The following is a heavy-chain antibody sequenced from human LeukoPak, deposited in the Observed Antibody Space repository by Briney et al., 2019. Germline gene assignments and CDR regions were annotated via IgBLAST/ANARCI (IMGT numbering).Heavy chain of an antibody. D-gene: IGHD2-2*01. J-gene: IGHJ4*02. V-gene: IGHV3-7*03. CDR2: IKHDASEK. CDR1: GVTFSSYW. Sequence: GGSLRLSCAASGVTFSSYWMSWVRQAPGKGLEWVANIKHDASEKYFMESLKGRFTISRDNAKNSLYLQMNSLRAEDTAVYYCARESIVVVPAATYDYWGQGTLVTVSS. CDR3: ARESIVVVPAATYDY.